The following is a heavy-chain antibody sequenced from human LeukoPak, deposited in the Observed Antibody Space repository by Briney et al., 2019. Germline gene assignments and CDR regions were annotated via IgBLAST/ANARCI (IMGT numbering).Heavy chain of an antibody. D-gene: IGHD2-15*01. J-gene: IGHJ4*02. CDR2: IFYNGTG. Sequence: SETLSLTCTVSGGSIRSINYYWGWIRQPPGKGLEWIGHIFYNGTGQYSPSLKSRVSMSVDMSTNQFSLKLSSVTAADTAVYYCARGTPTGVGYCSGGSCYSTSFDYWGQGTLVTVSS. CDR3: ARGTPTGVGYCSGGSCYSTSFDY. CDR1: GGSIRSINYY. V-gene: IGHV4-39*07.